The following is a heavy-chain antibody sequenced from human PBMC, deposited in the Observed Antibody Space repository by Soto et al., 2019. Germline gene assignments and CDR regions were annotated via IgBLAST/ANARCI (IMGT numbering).Heavy chain of an antibody. V-gene: IGHV4-59*01. CDR1: GGSISSYY. D-gene: IGHD3-16*01. J-gene: IGHJ6*03. CDR3: ARAARGFTDYYYYYYYMDD. CDR2: IYYSGST. Sequence: PSETLSLTCTVSGGSISSYYWSWIRQPPGKGLEWIGYIYYSGSTNYNPSLKSRVTISVDTSKNQFSLKLSSVTAADTAVYYCARAARGFTDYYYYYYYMDDWGKGTTVTVSS.